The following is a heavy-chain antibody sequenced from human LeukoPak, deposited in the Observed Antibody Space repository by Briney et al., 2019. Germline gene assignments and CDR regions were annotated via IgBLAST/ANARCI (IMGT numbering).Heavy chain of an antibody. J-gene: IGHJ4*02. Sequence: PGGSLRLSCVASGFTFSNYAMNWVRQAPGKGLEWVSVISSSGGSTVYADSVKGRWTISRDISKSTLYLQMNSLRAEDTAVYYCARALTGYYTFDYWGQGTLVTVSS. V-gene: IGHV3-23*01. CDR1: GFTFSNYA. CDR3: ARALTGYYTFDY. CDR2: ISSSGGST. D-gene: IGHD3-9*01.